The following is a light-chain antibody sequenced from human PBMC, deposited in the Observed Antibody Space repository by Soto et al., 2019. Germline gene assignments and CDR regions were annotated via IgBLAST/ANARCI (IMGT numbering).Light chain of an antibody. CDR2: AAS. CDR1: QSVSSY. J-gene: IGKJ3*01. Sequence: EIVLTQSPATLSFSPGERSTLSCRSSQSVSSYLAWYQQKPGQAPRLLIYAASTRATGIPARFSGSGSGTDFTLTISSLQSEDFAVYHCQRYNNWPSFGPGTKVDIK. V-gene: IGKV3-15*01. CDR3: QRYNNWPS.